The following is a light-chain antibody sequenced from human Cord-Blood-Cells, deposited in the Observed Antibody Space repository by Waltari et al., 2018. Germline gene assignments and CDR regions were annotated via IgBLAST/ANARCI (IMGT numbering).Light chain of an antibody. CDR2: DVS. CDR1: SSDVGGYNY. J-gene: IGLJ3*02. CDR3: CSYAGSYTVV. Sequence: QSALPQPRSVSGSPGQSVTISCTGTSSDVGGYNYVSWYQQHPGKAPKLMIYDVSKRPSGFPDRFSGSKSGNTASLTISGLQAEDEADYYCCSYAGSYTVVFGGGTKLTVL. V-gene: IGLV2-11*01.